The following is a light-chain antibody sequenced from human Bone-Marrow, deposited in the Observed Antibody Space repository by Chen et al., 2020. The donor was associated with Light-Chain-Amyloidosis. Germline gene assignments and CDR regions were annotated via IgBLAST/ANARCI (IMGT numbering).Light chain of an antibody. J-gene: IGLJ1*01. CDR2: EGT. CDR3: SSYTITNTLV. Sequence: SALTQPASVSGSPGLSITIPCTGTSGDVGGDTHVSCDQQHPDKAPKLMIYEGTNRPAWVPDRFSGSKSDNTASLTISGLQTEDEADYFCSSYTITNTLVFGSGTRVTVL. CDR1: SGDVGGDTH. V-gene: IGLV2-14*01.